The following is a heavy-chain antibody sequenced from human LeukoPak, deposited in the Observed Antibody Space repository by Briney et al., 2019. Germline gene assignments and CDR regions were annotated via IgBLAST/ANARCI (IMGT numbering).Heavy chain of an antibody. Sequence: SETLSLTCTVSGDSISSSYWNWIRQPPGKGLEWIGFIYYSGSTNYNPSLKSRVTISVDTSKNQFSLKLSSVTAADTAVYYCASYSSRWLRGAFDIWGQGTMVTVSS. CDR1: GDSISSSY. CDR2: IYYSGST. CDR3: ASYSSRWLRGAFDI. D-gene: IGHD6-13*01. V-gene: IGHV4-59*01. J-gene: IGHJ3*02.